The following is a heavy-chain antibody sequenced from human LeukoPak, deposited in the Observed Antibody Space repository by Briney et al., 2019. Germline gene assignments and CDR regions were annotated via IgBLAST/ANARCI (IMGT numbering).Heavy chain of an antibody. J-gene: IGHJ4*02. V-gene: IGHV1-2*02. D-gene: IGHD1-26*01. CDR3: ARDRGSGNYQPFDY. CDR2: INPNSGDT. CDR1: GYTFTAYY. Sequence: ASVKVSCKASGYTFTAYYMHWVRQAPGQGLEWMGWINPNSGDTKYAQRFQGRVTMTRDTSTSTAYMELSRLTSDDTAVYFCARDRGSGNYQPFDYWGQGTLVTVSS.